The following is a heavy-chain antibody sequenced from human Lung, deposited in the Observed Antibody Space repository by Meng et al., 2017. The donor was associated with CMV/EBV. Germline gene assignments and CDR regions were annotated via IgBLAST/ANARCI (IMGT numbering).Heavy chain of an antibody. CDR1: GFTYSRYA. D-gene: IGHD1-14*01. V-gene: IGHV3-30-3*01. J-gene: IGHJ5*02. CDR3: ARGNHGMAKRGEWFDP. Sequence: GESLKISCAASGFTYSRYAMHWVRQAPGKGLEWAAAISDDGRTKYYADSVKGRITISRDNSKNTLYLQVDSLRAEDTAIYDCARGNHGMAKRGEWFDPWGQGTLVTVSS. CDR2: ISDDGRTK.